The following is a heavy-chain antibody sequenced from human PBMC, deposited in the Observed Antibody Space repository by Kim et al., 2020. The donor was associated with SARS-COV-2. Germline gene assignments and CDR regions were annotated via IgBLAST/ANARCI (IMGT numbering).Heavy chain of an antibody. CDR2: IVVGSGNT. V-gene: IGHV1-58*01. Sequence: SVKVSCKASGFTFTSSAVQWVRQARGQRLEWIGWIVVGSGNTNYAQKFQERVTITRDMSTSTAYMELSSLRSEDTAVYYCAADHRQGDIVVVPADFDPWGQGTLVTVSS. D-gene: IGHD2-2*01. CDR3: AADHRQGDIVVVPADFDP. J-gene: IGHJ5*02. CDR1: GFTFTSSA.